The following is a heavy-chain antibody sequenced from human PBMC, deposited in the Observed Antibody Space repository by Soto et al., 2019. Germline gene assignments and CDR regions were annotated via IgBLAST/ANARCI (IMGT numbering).Heavy chain of an antibody. CDR3: ASQTPTLYCSSTSCLNFKPDAFDI. Sequence: GESLKISCKGSGYSFTSYWIGWVRQMPGKGLEWMGIIYPGDSDTRYSPSFQGQVTISADKSISTAYLQWSSLKASDTAMYYCASQTPTLYCSSTSCLNFKPDAFDIWGQGTMVTVSS. D-gene: IGHD2-2*01. J-gene: IGHJ3*02. V-gene: IGHV5-51*01. CDR1: GYSFTSYW. CDR2: IYPGDSDT.